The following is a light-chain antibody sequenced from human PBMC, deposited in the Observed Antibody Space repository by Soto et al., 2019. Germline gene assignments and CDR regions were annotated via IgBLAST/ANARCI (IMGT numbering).Light chain of an antibody. CDR2: DVS. J-gene: IGLJ1*01. V-gene: IGLV2-14*01. CDR3: SSYTSSGTYV. CDR1: SSDVGGYNY. Sequence: QSVLTQPASVSGSPGQSIAISCTGTSSDVGGYNYVSWYQQHPGKAPKLMIYDVSNRPSGVSNRFSGSKSGNTASLTISGLQAEDEADYYCSSYTSSGTYVFGTGIKLTVL.